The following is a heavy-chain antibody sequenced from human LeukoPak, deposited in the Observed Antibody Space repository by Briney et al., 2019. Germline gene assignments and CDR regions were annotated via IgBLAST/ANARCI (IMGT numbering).Heavy chain of an antibody. J-gene: IGHJ4*02. V-gene: IGHV5-51*01. D-gene: IGHD2-2*01. CDR1: GYSFTSYW. CDR2: IYPGDSDT. CDR3: ARLPRIGYCSSTSCYTLPSFDY. Sequence: GESLKISCKGSGYSFTSYWIGWVRQMPGKGLEWMGIIYPGDSDTRYSPSFQGQVTISADKSISTAYLQWSSLKASDTAMYYCARLPRIGYCSSTSCYTLPSFDYWGQGTLVTVSS.